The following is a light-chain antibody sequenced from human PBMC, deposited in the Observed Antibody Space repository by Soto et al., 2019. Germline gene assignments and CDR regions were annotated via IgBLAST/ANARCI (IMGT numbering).Light chain of an antibody. CDR1: QSVSSY. Sequence: DSVLRRYPPTLSLSQGERATLTCRASQSVSSYLAWYQQKPGQAPRLLIYDASNRATGIPARFSGSGSGTDFTLTISSLEPEDFAVYYCQQRSNCPLTFGGGTKVDIK. V-gene: IGKV3-11*01. J-gene: IGKJ4*01. CDR2: DAS. CDR3: QQRSNCPLT.